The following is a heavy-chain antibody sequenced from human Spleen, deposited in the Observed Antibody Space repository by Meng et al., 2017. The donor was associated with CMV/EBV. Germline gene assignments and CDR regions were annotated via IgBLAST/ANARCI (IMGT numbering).Heavy chain of an antibody. V-gene: IGHV3-30*04. D-gene: IGHD3-10*01. CDR2: IAYDGSHK. CDR3: ARGAGRYGHRPDN. J-gene: IGHJ4*02. CDR1: GFSFSSYA. Sequence: CAASGFSFSSYAMHWVRQAAGKGLEWMTVIAYDGSHKYYADSMKGRFTISRDNSKNTVYLQMNSLRTEDTAVYYCARGAGRYGHRPDNWGQGTLVTVSS.